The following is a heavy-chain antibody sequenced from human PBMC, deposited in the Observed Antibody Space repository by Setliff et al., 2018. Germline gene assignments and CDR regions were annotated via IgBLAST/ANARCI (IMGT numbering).Heavy chain of an antibody. D-gene: IGHD1-26*01. V-gene: IGHV1-2*02. Sequence: ASVKVSCKASGYTFGAHYVHWVRQAPGQGLEWMGWINPNSGGTNYAQKFQGRLTITRDTSISTPYMELSRLTSDDTAVYYCARERQVGSTTSFDYWGQGTLVTVSS. J-gene: IGHJ4*02. CDR3: ARERQVGSTTSFDY. CDR2: INPNSGGT. CDR1: GYTFGAHY.